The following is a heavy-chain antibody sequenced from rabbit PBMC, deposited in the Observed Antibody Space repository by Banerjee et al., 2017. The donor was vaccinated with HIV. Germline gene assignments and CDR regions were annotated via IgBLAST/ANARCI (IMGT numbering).Heavy chain of an antibody. CDR2: IYAGSSGST. CDR1: GFSFSSNDW. V-gene: IGHV1S40*01. CDR3: ARVSSNGYWGL. Sequence: QSLEESGGDLVKPGASLTLTCTASGFSFSSNDWICWVRQAPGKGLEWIACIYAGSSGSTYYASWAKGRFTISKTSSTTVTLQMTSLTAADTATYFCARVSSNGYWGLWGPGTLVTVS. J-gene: IGHJ4*01. D-gene: IGHD1-1*01.